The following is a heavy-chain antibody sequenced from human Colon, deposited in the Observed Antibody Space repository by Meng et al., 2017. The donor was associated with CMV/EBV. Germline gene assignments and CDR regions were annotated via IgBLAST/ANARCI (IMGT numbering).Heavy chain of an antibody. CDR1: GFSFSNYS. D-gene: IGHD5-18*01. CDR3: ARDLQLSS. CDR2: ITSSSGSI. V-gene: IGHV3-48*04. J-gene: IGHJ5*02. Sequence: GESLKISCAASGFSFSNYSMSWVRQAPGKGLEWVSSITSSSGSIYYADSVKGRFTIFRDHAKNSLHLEMNSLRADDTAVYDCARDLQLSSWGQGTLVTVSS.